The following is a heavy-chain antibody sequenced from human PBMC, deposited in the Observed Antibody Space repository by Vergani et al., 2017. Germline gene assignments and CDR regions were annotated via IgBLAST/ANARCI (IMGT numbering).Heavy chain of an antibody. J-gene: IGHJ4*02. V-gene: IGHV4-59*08. CDR3: ARGGIAVAGTGY. CDR1: GGSISSYY. Sequence: QVQLQESGPGLVKPSETLSLTCTVSGGSISSYYWSWVRQPPGKGLEWFVYIYYSGSTNYNPSLKSRVTISLDTSKNQFSLKLSSVTAADTAVYYCARGGIAVAGTGYWGQGTLVTVSS. D-gene: IGHD6-19*01. CDR2: IYYSGST.